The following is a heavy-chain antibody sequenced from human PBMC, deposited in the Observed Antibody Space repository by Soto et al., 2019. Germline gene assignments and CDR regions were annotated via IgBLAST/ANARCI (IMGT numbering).Heavy chain of an antibody. D-gene: IGHD2-8*01. CDR1: GGTFSSYA. V-gene: IGHV1-69*01. Sequence: QVQLVQSGAEVKKPGSSVKVSCKASGGTFSSYAIFWVRQAPGQGLEWMGGIIPIFGTANYAQKFQGRVTITADESTSTAYMELSSLRSEDTAVYYCARAGYGSYSANGVCPRAFDIWGQGTVVTVSS. CDR3: ARAGYGSYSANGVCPRAFDI. CDR2: IIPIFGTA. J-gene: IGHJ3*02.